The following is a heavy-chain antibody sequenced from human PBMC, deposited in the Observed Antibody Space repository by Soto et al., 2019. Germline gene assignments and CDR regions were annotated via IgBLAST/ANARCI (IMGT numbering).Heavy chain of an antibody. V-gene: IGHV3-30-3*01. Sequence: QVQLVESGGGVVQPGRSLRLSCAASGFTFNSNAMHWVRQAPGKGLEWVAIITYDGSNKYYADSVKGRFTISRDNSKNTLYLQMNSLSAEDTAVYYCARGYSSSSGFAGCFDPWGQGTLVTVSS. D-gene: IGHD6-6*01. CDR3: ARGYSSSSGFAGCFDP. CDR1: GFTFNSNA. J-gene: IGHJ5*02. CDR2: ITYDGSNK.